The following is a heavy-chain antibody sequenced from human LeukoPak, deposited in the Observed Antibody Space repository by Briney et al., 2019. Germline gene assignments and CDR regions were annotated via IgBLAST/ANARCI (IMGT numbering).Heavy chain of an antibody. Sequence: ASVKVSCKASGYTFTGYYMHWARQAPGQGLEWMGRINPNSGGTNYAQKFQGRVTMTRDTSISTAYMELSRLRSDDTAVYYCARDSGEMATPFDYWGQGTLVTVSS. V-gene: IGHV1-2*06. CDR2: INPNSGGT. CDR3: ARDSGEMATPFDY. CDR1: GYTFTGYY. D-gene: IGHD5-24*01. J-gene: IGHJ4*02.